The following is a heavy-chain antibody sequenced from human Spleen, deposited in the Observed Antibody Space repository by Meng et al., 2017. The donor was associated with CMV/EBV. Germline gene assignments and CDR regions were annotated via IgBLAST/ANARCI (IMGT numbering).Heavy chain of an antibody. V-gene: IGHV1-8*03. CDR1: GYTFTGYY. CDR3: ARGAGWGFDP. J-gene: IGHJ5*02. D-gene: IGHD1-26*01. Sequence: ASVKVSCKASGYTFTGYYMHWVRQAPGQGLEWMGWMNPYSGNTGYAQKFQGRVTITRDTSIKTAYMELKSLTSEDTAVYYCARGAGWGFDPWGQGTLVTVSS. CDR2: MNPYSGNT.